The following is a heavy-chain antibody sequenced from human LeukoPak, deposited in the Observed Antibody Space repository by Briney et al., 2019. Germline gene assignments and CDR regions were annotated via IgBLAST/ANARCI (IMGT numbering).Heavy chain of an antibody. Sequence: KPSETLSLTCAVSGYSISSGYYWGWIRQPPGKGLEWIGSIYHSGSTYYNPSLKSRVTISVDTSKNQFSLKLSSVTAADTAMSYYATPGFGVITTFDYWGQGTLVTVSS. CDR1: GYSISSGYY. J-gene: IGHJ4*02. V-gene: IGHV4-38-2*01. D-gene: IGHD3-22*01. CDR3: ATPGFGVITTFDY. CDR2: IYHSGST.